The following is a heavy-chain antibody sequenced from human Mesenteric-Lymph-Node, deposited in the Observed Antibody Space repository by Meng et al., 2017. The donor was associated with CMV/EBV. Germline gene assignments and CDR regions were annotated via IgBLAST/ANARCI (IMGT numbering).Heavy chain of an antibody. V-gene: IGHV4-61*01. J-gene: IGHJ4*02. Sequence: SETLSLTCTVSGGSVSSGSYYWSWIRQPPGKGLEWIGYIYYSGSSNYNPSLKSRVTISVDTSKNQFSLQLTSVTAADTALYYCARGTEYQLLYYFDYWGQGTLVTVSS. CDR1: GGSVSSGSYY. D-gene: IGHD2-2*01. CDR3: ARGTEYQLLYYFDY. CDR2: IYYSGSS.